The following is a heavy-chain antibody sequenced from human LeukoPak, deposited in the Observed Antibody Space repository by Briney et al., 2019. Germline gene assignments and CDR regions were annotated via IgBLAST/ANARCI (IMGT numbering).Heavy chain of an antibody. V-gene: IGHV3-66*01. Sequence: GGSLRLSCAASGFTVRNNYMSWVRQAPGKGLEWVSVIYSGDNTYYADSVKGRFTISRDPSKNTLYLQMNSLRAEDTAVYYCARVTSASHSFDYWGQGTLVTVSS. CDR1: GFTVRNNY. J-gene: IGHJ4*02. D-gene: IGHD2-21*01. CDR2: IYSGDNT. CDR3: ARVTSASHSFDY.